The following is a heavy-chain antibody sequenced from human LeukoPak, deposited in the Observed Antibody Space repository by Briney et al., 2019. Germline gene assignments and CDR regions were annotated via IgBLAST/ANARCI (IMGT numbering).Heavy chain of an antibody. CDR3: AKGSIAAAGRGY. J-gene: IGHJ4*02. V-gene: IGHV4-59*08. Sequence: SETLSLTCTVSGGSISSYYWSWIRQPPGKGLEWIGYISYSGSTNYSPSLKSRVTISVDTSKNHFSLRLSSVTAADTAVYYCAKGSIAAAGRGYWGQGTLVTVSS. CDR1: GGSISSYY. D-gene: IGHD6-13*01. CDR2: ISYSGST.